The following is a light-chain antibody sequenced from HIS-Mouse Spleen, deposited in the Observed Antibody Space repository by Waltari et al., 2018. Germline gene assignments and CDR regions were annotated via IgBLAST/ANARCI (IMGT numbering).Light chain of an antibody. V-gene: IGLV3-1*01. Sequence: SYELTQPPSVSVSPGQTASITCSGDKLGDKYACWYQQKPGQSPVLVIYQDSKRPSGIHGRVSGSNAGKTATLTISGTQAMDEADYYCQAWDSSTVVFGGGTKLTVL. CDR3: QAWDSSTVV. CDR1: KLGDKY. J-gene: IGLJ2*01. CDR2: QDS.